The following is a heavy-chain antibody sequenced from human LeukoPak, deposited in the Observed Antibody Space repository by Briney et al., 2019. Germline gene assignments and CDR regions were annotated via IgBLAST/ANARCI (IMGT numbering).Heavy chain of an antibody. Sequence: PSETLSLTCAVYGGSFSGYYWSWIRQPPGKGLEWIGEINHSGSTNYNPSLKSRVTISVDTSKNQFSLKLSSVTAADTAVYYCARDRGGSYSNDAFDIWGQGTMVTVSS. J-gene: IGHJ3*02. V-gene: IGHV4-34*01. D-gene: IGHD1-26*01. CDR2: INHSGST. CDR1: GGSFSGYY. CDR3: ARDRGGSYSNDAFDI.